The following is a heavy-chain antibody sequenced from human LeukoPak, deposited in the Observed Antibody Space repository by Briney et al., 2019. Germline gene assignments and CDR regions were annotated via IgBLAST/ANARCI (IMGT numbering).Heavy chain of an antibody. CDR3: ARGGSYYGSGKDWFDP. CDR2: IIPILGIA. CDR1: GGTFSSYA. J-gene: IGHJ5*02. Sequence: SVKVSCKASGGTFSSYAISWVRQAPGQGLEWMGRIIPILGIANYAQKFQGRVTITADKSTSTAYMELSSLRSEDAAVYYCARGGSYYGSGKDWFDPWGQGTLVTVSS. V-gene: IGHV1-69*04. D-gene: IGHD3-10*01.